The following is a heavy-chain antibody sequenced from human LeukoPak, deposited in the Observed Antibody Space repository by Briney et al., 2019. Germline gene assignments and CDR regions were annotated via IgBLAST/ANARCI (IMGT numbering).Heavy chain of an antibody. CDR3: ARDVRDHIVVVPAATNWFDP. Sequence: PSETLSLTCTVSGGSISSYYWSWIRQPPGKGLEWIGYIYYSGSTNYNPPLKSRVTISVDTSKNQFSLKLSSVTAADTAVYYCARDVRDHIVVVPAATNWFDPWGQGTLVTVSS. CDR1: GGSISSYY. D-gene: IGHD2-2*01. CDR2: IYYSGST. V-gene: IGHV4-59*12. J-gene: IGHJ5*02.